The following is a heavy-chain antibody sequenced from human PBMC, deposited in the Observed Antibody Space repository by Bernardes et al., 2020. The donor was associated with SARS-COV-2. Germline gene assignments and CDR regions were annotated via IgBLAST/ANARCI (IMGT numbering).Heavy chain of an antibody. Sequence: GSLRLSCAGSGFIFRNYAMHWVRPAPGKGLEWLSTIDGPTTNTHYADFVRGRFTISRDNSRNTLFLHMSSLRAEDTAIYYCATWLFSHFDYWGRGTPVTVSS. D-gene: IGHD3-22*01. CDR1: GFIFRNYA. V-gene: IGHV3-23*05. CDR2: IDGPTTNT. CDR3: ATWLFSHFDY. J-gene: IGHJ4*02.